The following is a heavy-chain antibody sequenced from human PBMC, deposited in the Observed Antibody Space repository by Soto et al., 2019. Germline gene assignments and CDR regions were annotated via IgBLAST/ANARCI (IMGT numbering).Heavy chain of an antibody. CDR1: GFTFSSYG. CDR3: GGEGMVRSSYGMDV. CDR2: IWYDGSNK. V-gene: IGHV3-33*01. Sequence: QVQLVESGGGVVQPGRSLRLSCAASGFTFSSYGMHWVRQAPGKGLEWVAVIWYDGSNKYYADSVKGRFTISRDNSKNTLYLQMNSLRAEDTAVYYCGGEGMVRSSYGMDVWGQGTTVTVSS. J-gene: IGHJ6*02. D-gene: IGHD3-10*01.